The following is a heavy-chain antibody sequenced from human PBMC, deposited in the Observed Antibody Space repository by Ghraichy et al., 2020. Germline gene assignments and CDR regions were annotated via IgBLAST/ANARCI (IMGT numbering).Heavy chain of an antibody. CDR3: AGSSDWYGAFDI. Sequence: SLRLSCAASGFTFSSYVMHWVRQAPGKGLEWVAVISYDGSNKHYADSVKGRFTISRDNSNNTLYLQMNSLRAEDTAVYYCAGSSDWYGAFDIWGQGTMVTVSS. V-gene: IGHV3-30*04. D-gene: IGHD6-19*01. J-gene: IGHJ3*02. CDR1: GFTFSSYV. CDR2: ISYDGSNK.